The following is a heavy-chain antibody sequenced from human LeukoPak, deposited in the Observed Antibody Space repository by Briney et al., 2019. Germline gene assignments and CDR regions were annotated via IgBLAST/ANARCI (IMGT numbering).Heavy chain of an antibody. Sequence: SERLSLTCTVSGGSISSYYWSSIRQPPGKGLEWIGYIYYSGSTNYNPSLKSRVTISVKTSKNQFSLKLSSVTAADTAVYYCARSASAGRGYSYGFWGQGTLVTVSS. CDR2: IYYSGST. V-gene: IGHV4-59*01. D-gene: IGHD5-18*01. J-gene: IGHJ4*02. CDR1: GGSISSYY. CDR3: ARSASAGRGYSYGF.